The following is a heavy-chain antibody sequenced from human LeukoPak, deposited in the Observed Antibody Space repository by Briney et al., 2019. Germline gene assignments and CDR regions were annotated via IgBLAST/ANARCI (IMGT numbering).Heavy chain of an antibody. Sequence: PGGSLRLSCATSGFTFSPFEMNWVRQAPGKGLEWISYISGRDSTTYYADSVKGRFTISRDNAKNSLYLQMNSLRAEDTAVYYCARDLYRIVVVPHYFDYWGQGTLVTVSS. CDR1: GFTFSPFE. D-gene: IGHD3-22*01. CDR3: ARDLYRIVVVPHYFDY. V-gene: IGHV3-48*03. J-gene: IGHJ4*02. CDR2: ISGRDSTT.